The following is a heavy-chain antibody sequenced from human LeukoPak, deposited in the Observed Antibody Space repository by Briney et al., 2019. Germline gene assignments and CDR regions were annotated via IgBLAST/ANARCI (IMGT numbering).Heavy chain of an antibody. CDR3: AKGAQQLVYWVDY. Sequence: GGSLRLSCEASGFTFSSNYMSWVRQAPGKGLEWVSVIYSGGSTYYADSVKGRFTISRDNSKNTQYLQMNSLRAEDTAVYYCAKGAQQLVYWVDYWGQGTLVTVSS. D-gene: IGHD6-13*01. V-gene: IGHV3-53*01. CDR1: GFTFSSNY. J-gene: IGHJ4*02. CDR2: IYSGGST.